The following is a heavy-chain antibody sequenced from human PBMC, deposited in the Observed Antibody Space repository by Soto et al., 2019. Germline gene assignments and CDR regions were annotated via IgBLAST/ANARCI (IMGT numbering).Heavy chain of an antibody. J-gene: IGHJ6*02. V-gene: IGHV3-23*01. CDR3: AKSSRSYYYYYYGMDV. D-gene: IGHD1-26*01. CDR2: ISGSGGST. Sequence: EVQLLESGGGLVQPGGSLRLSCAASGFTFSSYAMSWVRQAPGKGLEWVSAISGSGGSTYYADSVKGRFTISRDNSKNTLYLQMISLRAEDKAVYYCAKSSRSYYYYYYGMDVWGQGTTVTVSS. CDR1: GFTFSSYA.